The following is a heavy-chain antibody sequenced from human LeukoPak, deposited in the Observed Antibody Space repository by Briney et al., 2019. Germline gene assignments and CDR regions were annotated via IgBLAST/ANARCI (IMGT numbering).Heavy chain of an antibody. V-gene: IGHV1-46*01. Sequence: GASVKVSCKASGYTFTSYYMHWVRQAPGQGLEWMGIINPSGGSTSYAQKFQGRVTMTRDMSTNTVYMELSSLRSEDTAVYYCARDPPSCSSTSCYAGTRGFDYWGQGTLVTVSS. D-gene: IGHD2-2*01. J-gene: IGHJ4*02. CDR3: ARDPPSCSSTSCYAGTRGFDY. CDR2: INPSGGST. CDR1: GYTFTSYY.